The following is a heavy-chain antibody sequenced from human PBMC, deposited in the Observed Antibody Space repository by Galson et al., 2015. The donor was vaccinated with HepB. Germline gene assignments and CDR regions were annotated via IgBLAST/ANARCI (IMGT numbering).Heavy chain of an antibody. V-gene: IGHV3-23*01. CDR2: ISGSGGST. CDR1: GFTFSNYA. Sequence: PRLSCAASGFTFSNYAMNWVRQAPEKGLEWVSVISGSGGSTYYADSVKGRFTISRDNSKNTLYLQMNSLRAEDTAVYYCAKASGGYWGQGTLVIVSS. J-gene: IGHJ4*02. CDR3: AKASGGY.